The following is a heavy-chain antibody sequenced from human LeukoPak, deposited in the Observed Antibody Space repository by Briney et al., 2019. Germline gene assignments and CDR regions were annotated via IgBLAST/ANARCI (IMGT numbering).Heavy chain of an antibody. J-gene: IGHJ4*02. CDR1: GFTFSSYA. Sequence: GGSLRLSCAASGFTFSSYAMSWVRQAPGKGLEWVSHITASGTAMFYADSVKGRFTISRDNAKNSLYLQMNSLRDEDTAVYYCASSGSYRFNYWGQGTLVTVSS. CDR3: ASSGSYRFNY. CDR2: ITASGTAM. D-gene: IGHD1-26*01. V-gene: IGHV3-48*02.